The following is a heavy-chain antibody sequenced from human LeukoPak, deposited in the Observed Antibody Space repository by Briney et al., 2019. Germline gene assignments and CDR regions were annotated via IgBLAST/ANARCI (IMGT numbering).Heavy chain of an antibody. CDR1: GFTFSSYS. D-gene: IGHD6-19*01. CDR3: ARMYSSGWYVDY. V-gene: IGHV3-48*01. Sequence: GGSLRLSCAASGFTFSSYSMNWVRQAPGKGLEWVSYISSSSSTTYYADSVKGRFTISRDNSKNTLYLQMNSLRAEDTAVYYCARMYSSGWYVDYWGQGTLVTVSS. CDR2: ISSSSSTT. J-gene: IGHJ4*02.